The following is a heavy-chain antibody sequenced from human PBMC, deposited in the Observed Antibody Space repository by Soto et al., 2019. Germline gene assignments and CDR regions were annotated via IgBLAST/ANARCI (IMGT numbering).Heavy chain of an antibody. Sequence: QVHLQESGPGLVKPSETLSLTCTVSGGSISIYYWNWIRQPPGKGLEWIGYVHDSGTTSYNPSLGSRVTMSLDTSKNQFSLRFTSMTAADTAVYYCARRWSGTDYWGQGILVTVSS. CDR3: ARRWSGTDY. CDR2: VHDSGTT. D-gene: IGHD3-10*01. J-gene: IGHJ4*02. CDR1: GGSISIYY. V-gene: IGHV4-59*01.